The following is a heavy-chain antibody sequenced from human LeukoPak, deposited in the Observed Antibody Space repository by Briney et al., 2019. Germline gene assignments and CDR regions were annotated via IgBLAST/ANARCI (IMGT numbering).Heavy chain of an antibody. D-gene: IGHD3-22*01. J-gene: IGHJ6*02. CDR3: ARARPWDSSRSYYFGMDV. CDR2: IPGSGGAT. CDR1: GFTFSSYA. Sequence: GGSLRPSCEASGFTFSSYAIRWVRQAPGTGLEWVSSIPGSGGATYYADSVRGRFSISRDSSKNTVYLQMNSLRDEDTAVYYCARARPWDSSRSYYFGMDVWGHGITVTVSS. V-gene: IGHV3-23*01.